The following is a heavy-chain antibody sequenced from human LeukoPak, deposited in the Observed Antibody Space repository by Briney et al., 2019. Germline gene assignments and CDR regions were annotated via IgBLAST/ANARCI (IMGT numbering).Heavy chain of an antibody. CDR1: GFTLGNYW. CDR3: ARDYYGSIDL. J-gene: IGHJ1*01. Sequence: GGSLRLSCVASGFTLGNYWMHWVRQAPGKELVCISRINNDGSTVYADSVAGRFTISRDNARNTLYLQMNTLRVEDTAVYYCARDYYGSIDLWGQGTLVTVSS. CDR2: INNDGST. V-gene: IGHV3-74*01. D-gene: IGHD3-10*01.